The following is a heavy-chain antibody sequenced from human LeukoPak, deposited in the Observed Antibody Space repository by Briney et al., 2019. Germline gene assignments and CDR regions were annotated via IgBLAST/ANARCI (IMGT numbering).Heavy chain of an antibody. V-gene: IGHV3-23*01. Sequence: GGSLRLSCAASGLTFSSYAMSWVRQAPGKGLEWVSAISGSGGSTYYADSVKGRFTISRDNSKNTLYLQMNSLRAEDTAVYYCAKDPLYDSSGYYYNYWGQGTLVTVSS. D-gene: IGHD3-22*01. CDR2: ISGSGGST. CDR1: GLTFSSYA. CDR3: AKDPLYDSSGYYYNY. J-gene: IGHJ4*02.